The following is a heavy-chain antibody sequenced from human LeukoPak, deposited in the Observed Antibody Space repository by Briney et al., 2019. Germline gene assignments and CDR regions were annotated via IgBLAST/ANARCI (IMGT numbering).Heavy chain of an antibody. V-gene: IGHV3-11*01. CDR1: GFTFSNYW. Sequence: PGGSLRLSCTDSGFTFSNYWMGWVRQAPGKGLEWLSYINIGGTSTHYADSVKGRFTISRDNAKKSLYLEMNNLRAEDTAVYYCATDGAGFDTWGQGVLVTVSS. CDR3: ATDGAGFDT. J-gene: IGHJ5*02. CDR2: INIGGTST.